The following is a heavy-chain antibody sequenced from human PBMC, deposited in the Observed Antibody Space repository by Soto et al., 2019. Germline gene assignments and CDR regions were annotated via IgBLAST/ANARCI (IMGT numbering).Heavy chain of an antibody. CDR3: ARGPPITIFGVVSPLRYYYYMDV. D-gene: IGHD3-3*01. Sequence: ASQTLCLTCAVYGGSFSGFYCSWIRQPPGKGLEWIGEINHSGSTNYNPSLKSRVTISVDTSKNQFSLKLSSVTAADTAVYYCARGPPITIFGVVSPLRYYYYMDVWGKGTTVTVSS. V-gene: IGHV4-34*01. CDR1: GGSFSGFY. J-gene: IGHJ6*03. CDR2: INHSGST.